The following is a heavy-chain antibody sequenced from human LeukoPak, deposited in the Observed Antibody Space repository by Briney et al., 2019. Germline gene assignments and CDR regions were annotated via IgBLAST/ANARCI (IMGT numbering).Heavy chain of an antibody. CDR3: ARRDYDDYRDC. CDR2: IYPGDSDT. Sequence: GESLKISCKGSGYTFADYWIGWVRQMPGKGLEWMGIIYPGDSDTRYSPSFQGQVTISADKSNSTAYLQWSSLKASDTAMYYCARRDYDDYRDCWGQGTLVTVSS. V-gene: IGHV5-51*01. D-gene: IGHD3-3*01. J-gene: IGHJ4*02. CDR1: GYTFADYW.